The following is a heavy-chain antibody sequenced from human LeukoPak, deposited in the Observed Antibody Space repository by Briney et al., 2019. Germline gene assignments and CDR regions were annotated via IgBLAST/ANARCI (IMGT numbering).Heavy chain of an antibody. V-gene: IGHV3-23*01. CDR2: ISGSGGST. CDR1: GFTFSSYA. J-gene: IGHJ3*02. D-gene: IGHD3-10*01. CDR3: AKDLDLLWFGELLSPDAFDI. Sequence: GGSLRLSSAASGFTFSSYAMSWVRQAPGKGLEWVSAISGSGGSTYYADSVKGRFTISRDNSKNTLYLQMNSLRAEDTAVYCCAKDLDLLWFGELLSPDAFDIWGQGTMVTVSS.